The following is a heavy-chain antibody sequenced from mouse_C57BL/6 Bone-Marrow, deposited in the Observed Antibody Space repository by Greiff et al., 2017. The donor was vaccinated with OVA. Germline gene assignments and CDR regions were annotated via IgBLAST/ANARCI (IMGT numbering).Heavy chain of an antibody. D-gene: IGHD2-2*01. J-gene: IGHJ4*01. V-gene: IGHV1-15*01. Sequence: QVHVKQSGAELVRPGASVTLSCKASGYTFTDYEMHWVKQTPVHGLEWIGAIDPETGGTAYNQKFKGKAILTADKSSSTAYMELRSLTSEDSAVYYCTRGGYYYAMDYWGQGTSVTVSS. CDR1: GYTFTDYE. CDR3: TRGGYYYAMDY. CDR2: IDPETGGT.